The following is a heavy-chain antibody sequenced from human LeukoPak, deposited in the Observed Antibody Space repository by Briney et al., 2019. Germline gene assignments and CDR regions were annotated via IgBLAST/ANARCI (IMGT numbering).Heavy chain of an antibody. Sequence: PSETLSLTCTVSGGSISSSSYYWGWIRQPPGKGLEWIGYIYYSGSTNYNPSLKSRVTISVDTSKNQFSLKLSSVTAADTAVYYCASLGGVSGSGAFDYWGQGTLVTVSS. CDR2: IYYSGST. V-gene: IGHV4-61*05. CDR1: GGSISSSSYY. J-gene: IGHJ4*02. D-gene: IGHD3-10*01. CDR3: ASLGGVSGSGAFDY.